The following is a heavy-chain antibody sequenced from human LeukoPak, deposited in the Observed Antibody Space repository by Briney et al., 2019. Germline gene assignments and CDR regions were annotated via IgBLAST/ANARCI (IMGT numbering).Heavy chain of an antibody. CDR1: GYTFTDYY. D-gene: IGHD2-8*01. V-gene: IGHV1-69-2*01. Sequence: ASVKVSCKVSGYTFTDYYMHWVQQAPGKGLERMGLVDPEDGETIYAEKFQGRVTITADTSTDTAYMELSSLRSEDTAVYYCATLQGYCTNGVCFQREFDYWGQGTLVTVSS. J-gene: IGHJ4*02. CDR2: VDPEDGET. CDR3: ATLQGYCTNGVCFQREFDY.